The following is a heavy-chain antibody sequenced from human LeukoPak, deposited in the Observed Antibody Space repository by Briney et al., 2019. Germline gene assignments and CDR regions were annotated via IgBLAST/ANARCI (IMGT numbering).Heavy chain of an antibody. D-gene: IGHD4-23*01. CDR2: IYTSGST. CDR1: GGSISSYY. CDR3: ARNSGPLRKDALDI. V-gene: IGHV4-4*07. J-gene: IGHJ3*02. Sequence: SETLSLTCTVSGGSISSYYWSWIRQPAGKGLEWIGRIYTSGSTNYNPSLKSRVTMSVDTSKNQFSLKLSSVTAADTAVYYCARNSGPLRKDALDIWGQGTMVTVSS.